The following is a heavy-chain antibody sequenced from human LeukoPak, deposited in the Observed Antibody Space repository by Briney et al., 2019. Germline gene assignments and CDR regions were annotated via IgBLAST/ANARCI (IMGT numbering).Heavy chain of an antibody. J-gene: IGHJ4*02. CDR2: INPNSGGT. V-gene: IGHV1-2*02. D-gene: IGHD3-3*01. Sequence: ASVKVSCKASGYTFTGYYMHWVRPAPGQGLEWMGWINPNSGGTNYAQKFQGRVTMTRDTSISTAYMELSRLRSDDTAVYYCARFYDFWSGYSGFDYWGQGTLVTVSS. CDR3: ARFYDFWSGYSGFDY. CDR1: GYTFTGYY.